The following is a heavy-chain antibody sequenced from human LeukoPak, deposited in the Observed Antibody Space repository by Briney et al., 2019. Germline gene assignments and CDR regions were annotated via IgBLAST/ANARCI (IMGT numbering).Heavy chain of an antibody. V-gene: IGHV3-23*01. CDR2: ISGSGGST. CDR3: AKDLKVVVAATPDY. Sequence: PGGSLRLSCAASGFTFSSYAMSWVRQAPGKGLEWVSAISGSGGSTYYADSVKGRFTIYRDNSKNTLYLQMNSLRAEDTAVYYCAKDLKVVVAATPDYWGQGTLVTVSS. CDR1: GFTFSSYA. D-gene: IGHD2-15*01. J-gene: IGHJ4*02.